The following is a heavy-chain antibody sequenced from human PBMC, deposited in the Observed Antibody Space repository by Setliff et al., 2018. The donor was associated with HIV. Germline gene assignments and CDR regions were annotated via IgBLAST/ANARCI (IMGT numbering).Heavy chain of an antibody. CDR3: ARGHLDYNFWDEVLGNWFDP. Sequence: ASVKVSCKASGYTFTNYDINWVRQAPGQGLEWMGWVNPNSGNTGYAQKFQGRVTMTRNTSIRTAYMELSSLRSEDTAVYYCARGHLDYNFWDEVLGNWFDPWGQGTLVTVS. D-gene: IGHD3-3*01. CDR2: VNPNSGNT. CDR1: GYTFTNYD. J-gene: IGHJ5*02. V-gene: IGHV1-8*02.